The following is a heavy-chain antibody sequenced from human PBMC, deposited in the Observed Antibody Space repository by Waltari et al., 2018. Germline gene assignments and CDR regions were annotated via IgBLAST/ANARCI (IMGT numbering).Heavy chain of an antibody. CDR3: AKDEGNRRAPTFGMDV. Sequence: EMQPLASGGGLAKPGGSVRVSCSASGFTLPRYPLHWVRQAPGRGLEWLSLLSGSGLIDYADSVKGRFTISRDTSKNTVYLQMDSLRAEDTAVYYCAKDEGNRRAPTFGMDVWGRGTTVIVS. CDR1: GFTLPRYP. D-gene: IGHD3-10*01. V-gene: IGHV3-23*01. CDR2: LSGSGLI. J-gene: IGHJ6*02.